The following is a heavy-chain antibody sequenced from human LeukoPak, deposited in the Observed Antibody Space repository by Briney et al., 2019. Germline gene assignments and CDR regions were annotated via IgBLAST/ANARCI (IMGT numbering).Heavy chain of an antibody. CDR3: TRDSGYNAFDI. D-gene: IGHD5-12*01. Sequence: PGGSLRLSCAASGFTFSSSWMAWVRQAPGKGLEWVGNMKEDGTAKNYVVSVRGRFTISRDNAKNSLYLQMNSLRGEDTAVYYCTRDSGYNAFDIWGQGTMVTVSS. J-gene: IGHJ3*02. CDR1: GFTFSSSW. V-gene: IGHV3-7*01. CDR2: MKEDGTAK.